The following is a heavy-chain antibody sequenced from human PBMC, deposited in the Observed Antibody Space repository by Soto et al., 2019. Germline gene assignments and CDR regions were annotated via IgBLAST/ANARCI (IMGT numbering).Heavy chain of an antibody. V-gene: IGHV1-8*01. CDR1: GYTFTNYD. Sequence: QVQLVQSGAEVKKPGASVKVSCKASGYTFTNYDINWVRQATGQGLEWMGWMNPNNGNTGYAQKFQGRVTMTRNTSITTAYMELSSLISEDTAVYYCARVVIYWRGGSCHYYGIDVWGQGTTFTVSS. CDR3: ARVVIYWRGGSCHYYGIDV. D-gene: IGHD2-15*01. J-gene: IGHJ6*02. CDR2: MNPNNGNT.